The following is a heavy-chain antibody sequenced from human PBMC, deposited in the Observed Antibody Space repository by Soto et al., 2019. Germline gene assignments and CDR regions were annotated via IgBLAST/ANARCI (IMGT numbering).Heavy chain of an antibody. V-gene: IGHV6-1*01. D-gene: IGHD1-26*01. Sequence: PSQTLSLTCAISGDSVSSKSAAWNWIRQSPSRGLEWLGRTYYRSKWSTDYAVSVKSRITINPDTSKNQFSLQLNSVTPEDTAVNYCTRALSGSYDSWGQGTLVTVSS. CDR1: GDSVSSKSAA. CDR3: TRALSGSYDS. CDR2: TYYRSKWST. J-gene: IGHJ5*01.